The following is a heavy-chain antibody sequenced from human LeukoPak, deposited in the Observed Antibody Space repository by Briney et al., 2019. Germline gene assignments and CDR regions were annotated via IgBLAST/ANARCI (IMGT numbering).Heavy chain of an antibody. V-gene: IGHV4-59*08. CDR1: GGSISSYY. CDR3: ARLVTAAYFDY. Sequence: SETLSLTCTVSGGSISSYYWSWIRQPPGEGLEWIGYIYYSGSTNYNPSLKSRVTISVDTSKNQFSLKLSSVTAADTAVHYCARLVTAAYFDYWGQGTLVTVSS. J-gene: IGHJ4*02. CDR2: IYYSGST. D-gene: IGHD6-13*01.